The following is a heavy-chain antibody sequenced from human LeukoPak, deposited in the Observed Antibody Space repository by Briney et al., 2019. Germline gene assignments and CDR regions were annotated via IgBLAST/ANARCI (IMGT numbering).Heavy chain of an antibody. CDR1: GGSISSYY. Sequence: SETLSLTCTVSGGSISSYYWSWIRQPPGKGLEWIGYIYYSGSTNYNPSLKSRVTISVDTSKNRFSPKLSSVTAADTAVYYCARVGPGYYYYYMDVWGKGTTVTVSS. J-gene: IGHJ6*03. CDR3: ARVGPGYYYYYMDV. CDR2: IYYSGST. D-gene: IGHD3-10*01. V-gene: IGHV4-59*01.